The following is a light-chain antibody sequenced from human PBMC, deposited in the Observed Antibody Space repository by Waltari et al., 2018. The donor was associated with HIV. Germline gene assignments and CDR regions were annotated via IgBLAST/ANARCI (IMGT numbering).Light chain of an antibody. CDR1: SSDIGSYNR. V-gene: IGLV2-18*02. J-gene: IGLJ1*01. Sequence: QSALTQPPSASASPGQSVTIPCTGTSSDIGSYNRVSWYLQPPGTAPRIIIYEVKNRPSGVPVRFSASKSGNTASLTISGLQAEDEADYYCSSYKNNNTIVFGTGTKVTVL. CDR2: EVK. CDR3: SSYKNNNTIV.